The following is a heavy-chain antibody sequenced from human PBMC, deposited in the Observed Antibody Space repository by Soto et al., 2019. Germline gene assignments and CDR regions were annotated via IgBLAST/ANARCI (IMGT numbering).Heavy chain of an antibody. CDR2: IGTAGDT. V-gene: IGHV3-13*01. D-gene: IGHD3-22*01. CDR1: GFTFSSYD. CDR3: ERERNLDSSGYYKGGMDV. Sequence: EVQLVESGGGLVQPGGSLRLSCAASGFTFSSYDMHWVRQATGKGLEWVSAIGTAGDTYYPGSVKGRFTISRENAKNSLYLQMISLRAGDTAVYYCERERNLDSSGYYKGGMDVWGQGTTVTVSS. J-gene: IGHJ6*02.